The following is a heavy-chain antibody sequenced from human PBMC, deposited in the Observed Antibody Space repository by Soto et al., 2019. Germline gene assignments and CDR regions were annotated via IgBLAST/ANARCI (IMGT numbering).Heavy chain of an antibody. CDR2: VIPLFGTT. J-gene: IGHJ3*01. V-gene: IGHV1-69*18. CDR3: ARRLDDRADAAFDV. Sequence: QVQLVQSGAEVRKPGSSVKVSCKTSGGTFTTYTIYWVRQAPGQGLEWMGRVIPLFGTTKYAQNFQDRVTITAEASTSTAYLELSSLRSEDTAVYYCARRLDDRADAAFDVWGEGTAVTVSA. CDR1: GGTFTTYT. D-gene: IGHD6-25*01.